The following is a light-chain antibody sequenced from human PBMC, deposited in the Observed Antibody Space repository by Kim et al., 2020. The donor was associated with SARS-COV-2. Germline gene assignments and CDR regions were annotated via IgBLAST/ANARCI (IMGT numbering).Light chain of an antibody. Sequence: ASVKVTCTLSSGHSSYAIAWHQQQPEKGPRYLMKLNSDGSHSKGDGIPDRFSGSSSGAERYLTISSLQSEDEADYYCQTWGTGIGVFGGGTKLTVL. J-gene: IGLJ2*01. V-gene: IGLV4-69*01. CDR1: SGHSSYA. CDR2: LNSDGSH. CDR3: QTWGTGIGV.